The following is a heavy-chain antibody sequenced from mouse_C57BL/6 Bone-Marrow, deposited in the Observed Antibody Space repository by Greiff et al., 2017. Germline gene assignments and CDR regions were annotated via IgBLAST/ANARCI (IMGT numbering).Heavy chain of an antibody. D-gene: IGHD2-4*01. J-gene: IGHJ3*01. Sequence: QVHVKQSGAELVRPGASVKLSCKASGYTFTDYYINWVKQRPGQGLEWIARIYPGSGNTYYNEKFKGKATLTAEKSSSTAYMQLSSLTSEDSAVYFCARSSYDYDVWFAYWGQGTLVTVSA. CDR1: GYTFTDYY. V-gene: IGHV1-76*01. CDR3: ARSSYDYDVWFAY. CDR2: IYPGSGNT.